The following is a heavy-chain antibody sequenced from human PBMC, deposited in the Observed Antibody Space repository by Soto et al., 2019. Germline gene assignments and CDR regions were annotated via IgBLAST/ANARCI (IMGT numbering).Heavy chain of an antibody. D-gene: IGHD3-3*01. CDR3: AKEGSIFGVVIAYFDY. CDR1: GFTFSSYA. Sequence: PGGSLRLSCAASGFTFSSYAMSWVRQAPGKGLEWVSSISGSGGSTYYADSVKGRFTISRDNSKNTLYLQMNSLRAEDTAVYYCAKEGSIFGVVIAYFDYWGQGTLVTVSS. J-gene: IGHJ4*02. CDR2: ISGSGGST. V-gene: IGHV3-23*01.